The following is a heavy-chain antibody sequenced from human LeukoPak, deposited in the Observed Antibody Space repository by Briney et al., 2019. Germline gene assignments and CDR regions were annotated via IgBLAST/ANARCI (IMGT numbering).Heavy chain of an antibody. CDR1: GFTFSSYA. Sequence: GGSLRLSCAASGFTFSSYAMSWVRQAPGKGLEWVSAISGSGGSTYYADSVKGRFTISRDNSKNTLYLQMNSLRAEDTAVYYCAISRPYYDFWSVYYNEDYYYYMDVWGKGTTVTVSS. CDR3: AISRPYYDFWSVYYNEDYYYYMDV. V-gene: IGHV3-23*01. CDR2: ISGSGGST. J-gene: IGHJ6*03. D-gene: IGHD3-3*01.